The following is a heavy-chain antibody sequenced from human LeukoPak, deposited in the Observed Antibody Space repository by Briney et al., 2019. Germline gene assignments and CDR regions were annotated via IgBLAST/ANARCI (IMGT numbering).Heavy chain of an antibody. D-gene: IGHD2-2*01. CDR3: ARVVWRDIVVVPAAPFDY. J-gene: IGHJ4*02. Sequence: PSETLSLTCAVYGGSFSGYYWSWIRQPPGKGLEWIGEINHSGSTNYNPSLKSRVTISVDTSKNQFSLKLSSVTAADTAVYYCARVVWRDIVVVPAAPFDYWGQGTLVTVSS. CDR2: INHSGST. CDR1: GGSFSGYY. V-gene: IGHV4-34*01.